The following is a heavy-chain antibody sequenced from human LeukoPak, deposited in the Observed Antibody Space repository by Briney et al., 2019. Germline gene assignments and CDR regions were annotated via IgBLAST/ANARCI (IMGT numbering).Heavy chain of an antibody. D-gene: IGHD5-24*01. Sequence: PSETLSLTCTVSGGSISSYYWTWIRQPPGKGLEWIGYIYYSGSTNHNPSLKSRVTISVDTSKNQFSLKLSSVTAADTAVYYCARLTRDGYNWVFDYWGQGTLVTVSS. CDR3: ARLTRDGYNWVFDY. CDR2: IYYSGST. CDR1: GGSISSYY. V-gene: IGHV4-59*08. J-gene: IGHJ4*02.